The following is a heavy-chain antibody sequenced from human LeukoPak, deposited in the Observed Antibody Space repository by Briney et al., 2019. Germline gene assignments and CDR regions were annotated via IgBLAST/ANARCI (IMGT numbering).Heavy chain of an antibody. D-gene: IGHD3-9*01. Sequence: GGSLRLSCAAPGFTFSSYAMSWVRQAPGKGLEWVSAISGSGGSTYYADSVKGRFTISRDNSKNTLYLQMNSLRAEDTAVYYCATGDGLRYFDWFSGGMDVWGQGTTVTVSS. V-gene: IGHV3-23*01. CDR2: ISGSGGST. CDR3: ATGDGLRYFDWFSGGMDV. CDR1: GFTFSSYA. J-gene: IGHJ6*02.